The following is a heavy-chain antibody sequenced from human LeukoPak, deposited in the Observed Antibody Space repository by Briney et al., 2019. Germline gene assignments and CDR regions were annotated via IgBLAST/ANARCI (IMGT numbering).Heavy chain of an antibody. J-gene: IGHJ3*02. D-gene: IGHD3-22*01. CDR1: GYTFTSYA. CDR3: AREWDYYDSSGYYSRPHDAFDI. CDR2: INAGNGNT. Sequence: ASVKVSCKASGYTFTSYAMHWVRQAPGQRPEWMGWINAGNGNTKYSQKFQGRVTITRDTSASTAYMELSSLRSEDTAVYYCAREWDYYDSSGYYSRPHDAFDIWGQGTMVTVSS. V-gene: IGHV1-3*01.